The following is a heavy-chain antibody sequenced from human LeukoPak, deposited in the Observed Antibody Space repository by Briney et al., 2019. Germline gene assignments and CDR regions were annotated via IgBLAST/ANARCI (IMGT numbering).Heavy chain of an antibody. J-gene: IGHJ6*03. V-gene: IGHV4-34*01. D-gene: IGHD3-22*01. CDR2: INHSGST. Sequence: PSETLSLTCAVYGGSFSGYYWSWIRQPPGKGLEWIGEINHSGSTNYNPSLKSRVTISVDTSKNQFSLKLSSVTAADTAVYYCARAGGFDSSGYYYDVDYYYMDVWGKGPTVTVSS. CDR1: GGSFSGYY. CDR3: ARAGGFDSSGYYYDVDYYYMDV.